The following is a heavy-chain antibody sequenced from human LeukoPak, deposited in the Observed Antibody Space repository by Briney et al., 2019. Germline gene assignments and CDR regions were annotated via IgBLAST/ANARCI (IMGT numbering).Heavy chain of an antibody. CDR1: GFTFSSYW. J-gene: IGHJ4*02. CDR3: ARDGRYCSYESRTTLPDY. V-gene: IGHV3-7*01. CDR2: IKQDGSEK. D-gene: IGHD5-12*01. Sequence: GGSLILSCAASGFTFSSYWMSWVRQAPGKGLEWVANIKQDGSEKYYVDSVKGRFTISRDNAKNSLYLQMNSLRAEDTAVYYCARDGRYCSYESRTTLPDYWGQGTLVTVSS.